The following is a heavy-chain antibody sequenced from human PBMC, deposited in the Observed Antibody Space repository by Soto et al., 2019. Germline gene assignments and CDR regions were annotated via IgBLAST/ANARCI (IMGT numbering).Heavy chain of an antibody. CDR1: GGTFGNSA. CDR3: ARDKDRQQIAGNSYSGMDV. J-gene: IGHJ6*02. D-gene: IGHD2-15*01. CDR2: IMPIFPTP. V-gene: IGHV1-69*12. Sequence: QVQLVQSGAEVKKPGSSVTVSCKASGGTFGNSAISWVRQAPGQGLEWMGGIMPIFPTPDYAQKLQGRVTIPANESTSTAYMEWTSRKSEDTPDYYWARDKDRQQIAGNSYSGMDVWGQGTTVTV.